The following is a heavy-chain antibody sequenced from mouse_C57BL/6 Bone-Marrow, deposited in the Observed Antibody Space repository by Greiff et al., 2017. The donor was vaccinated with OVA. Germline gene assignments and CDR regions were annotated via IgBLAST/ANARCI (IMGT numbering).Heavy chain of an antibody. J-gene: IGHJ1*03. CDR3: ARLNYSNWYFDV. Sequence: QVHVKQSGAELVRPGTSVKVSCKASGYAFTNYLIEWVKQRPGQGLEWIGVINPGSGGTNYNEKFKGKATLTADKSSSTAYMQLSSLTSEDSAVYFCARLNYSNWYFDVWGTGTTVTVSS. D-gene: IGHD2-5*01. CDR2: INPGSGGT. V-gene: IGHV1-54*01. CDR1: GYAFTNYL.